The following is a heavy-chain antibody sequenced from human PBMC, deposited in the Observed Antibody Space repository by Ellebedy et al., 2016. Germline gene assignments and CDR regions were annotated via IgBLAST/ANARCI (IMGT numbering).Heavy chain of an antibody. CDR1: GFTFSSYW. CDR3: ARGIIVVSGVAWFDP. J-gene: IGHJ5*02. Sequence: GGSLRPSXAASGFTFSSYWMSWVRQAPGKGLEWVANINQDGSEKYYVDSVKGRFSISRDNAKNSLYLQMNSLRAEDTAVYYCARGIIVVSGVAWFDPWGQGTLVTVSS. CDR2: INQDGSEK. V-gene: IGHV3-7*01. D-gene: IGHD2-2*01.